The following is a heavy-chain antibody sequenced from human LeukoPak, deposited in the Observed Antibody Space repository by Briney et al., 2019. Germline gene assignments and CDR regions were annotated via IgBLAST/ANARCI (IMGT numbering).Heavy chain of an antibody. D-gene: IGHD3-22*01. J-gene: IGHJ4*02. CDR2: INSDGRST. Sequence: GGSLRLSCAASGFTFSNYWIHWVRQAPGKGLVWVSRINSDGRSTSYADSVKGRFTISRDNAKNTLYLQMNSLRAEDTAVYYCARGYYDSSGCYLIDYWGAGRPVTVSS. CDR1: GFTFSNYW. CDR3: ARGYYDSSGCYLIDY. V-gene: IGHV3-74*01.